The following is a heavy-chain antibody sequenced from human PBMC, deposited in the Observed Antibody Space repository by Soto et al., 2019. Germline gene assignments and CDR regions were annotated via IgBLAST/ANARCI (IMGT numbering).Heavy chain of an antibody. CDR2: ISSNGGST. D-gene: IGHD6-6*01. CDR3: VKRFRAAQTYYFDY. J-gene: IGHJ4*02. Sequence: PGGSLRLSCSASGFTFSSYAMHWVRQAPGKGLEYVSAISSNGGSTYYADSVKGRFTISRDNSKNTLYLQMSSLRAEDTAVYYCVKRFRAAQTYYFDYWGQGTLVTVSS. CDR1: GFTFSSYA. V-gene: IGHV3-64D*08.